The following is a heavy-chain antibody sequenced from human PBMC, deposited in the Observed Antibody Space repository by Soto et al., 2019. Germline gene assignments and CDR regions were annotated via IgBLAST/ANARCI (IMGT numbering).Heavy chain of an antibody. CDR3: ARGIHLTQYNWNYLTAFDS. CDR2: NIPILGIA. D-gene: IGHD1-7*01. V-gene: IGHV1-69*02. J-gene: IGHJ3*02. Sequence: QVQLVQSGAEVKKPGSSVKVSCKASGGTFSSYTISWVRQAPGQGLEWMGRNIPILGIAHYAQKFQGRVTITADKSTSTAYMELSSLRSEDTAVYYWARGIHLTQYNWNYLTAFDSWGQGTMVTVSS. CDR1: GGTFSSYT.